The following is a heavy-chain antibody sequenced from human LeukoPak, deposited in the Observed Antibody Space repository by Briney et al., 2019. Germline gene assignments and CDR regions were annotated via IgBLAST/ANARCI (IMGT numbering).Heavy chain of an antibody. Sequence: GGSLRLSCAVSGFRFSNYWMSWVRQAPGKGLEWVANIKQDGSEKDYVDSMKGRFTISRDNAKNSVYLQVDSLRVEDTAVYYCARIGYSSSSFDYWGQGTLVTVSS. CDR1: GFRFSNYW. J-gene: IGHJ4*02. V-gene: IGHV3-7*01. CDR3: ARIGYSSSSFDY. D-gene: IGHD6-13*01. CDR2: IKQDGSEK.